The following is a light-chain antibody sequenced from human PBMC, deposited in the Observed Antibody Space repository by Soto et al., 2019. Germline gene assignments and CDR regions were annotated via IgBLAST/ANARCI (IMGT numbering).Light chain of an antibody. CDR3: RSYAGSNTVV. CDR1: SSDVGGYNL. J-gene: IGLJ1*01. CDR2: EVN. Sequence: QSALTQPPSASGSPGQSVTISCTGTSSDVGGYNLVSWYQQHPGEAPKLMISEVNERPSGVPDRFSGAKSGNTASLTVSGLRTEDEAYYYCRSYAGSNTVVFGTGTKLTVL. V-gene: IGLV2-8*01.